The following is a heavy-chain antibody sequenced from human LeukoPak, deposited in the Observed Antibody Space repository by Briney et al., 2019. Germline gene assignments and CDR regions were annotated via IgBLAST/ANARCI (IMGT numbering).Heavy chain of an antibody. Sequence: PGGSLRLSCAASGFTFDDYAIHWVRQAPGKGLEWVSGISWNSGNIDYADSVKGRFTISRDNAKNSLYLQMNSLRAEDTALYYCARDRAYDSSGYFGYWGQGTLVIVSS. J-gene: IGHJ4*02. CDR1: GFTFDDYA. V-gene: IGHV3-9*01. D-gene: IGHD3-22*01. CDR3: ARDRAYDSSGYFGY. CDR2: ISWNSGNI.